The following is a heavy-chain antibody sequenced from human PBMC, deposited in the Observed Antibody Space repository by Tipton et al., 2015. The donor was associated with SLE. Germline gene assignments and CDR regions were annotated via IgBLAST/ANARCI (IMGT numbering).Heavy chain of an antibody. V-gene: IGHV3-13*01. CDR2: IGTAGDT. CDR1: GFTFSNYD. CDR3: ITDPIKEIVTDYGDYFDAFAF. Sequence: SLRLSCAASGFTFSNYDMHWVRQATGKGLEWVSAIGTAGDTYYPGSVKGRFTISREDAKKSLYLQMNSLRAGDTAVYYCITDPIKEIVTDYGDYFDAFAFWGQGTKVTVSS. J-gene: IGHJ3*01. D-gene: IGHD4-17*01.